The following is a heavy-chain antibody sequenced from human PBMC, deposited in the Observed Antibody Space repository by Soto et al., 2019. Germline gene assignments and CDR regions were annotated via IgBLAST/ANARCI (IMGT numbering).Heavy chain of an antibody. CDR1: GVSISSYY. J-gene: IGHJ4*02. D-gene: IGHD6-19*01. V-gene: IGHV4-59*01. CDR2: FYYSGST. CDR3: ARGGWKLFDY. Sequence: SKTLSLTCTVSGVSISSYYCCWIRQPPGKGLEWIGYFYYSGSTNYNPSLKSRVTISVDTSKNQFSLKLSSVSAADTAVYYCARGGWKLFDYWGQGTLVTVS.